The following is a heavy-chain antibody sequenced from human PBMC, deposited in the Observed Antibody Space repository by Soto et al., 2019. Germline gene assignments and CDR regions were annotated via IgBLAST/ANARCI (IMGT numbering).Heavy chain of an antibody. CDR1: GFTFSSYA. D-gene: IGHD5-18*01. CDR2: ISGSGGSI. J-gene: IGHJ4*02. Sequence: DVQLLESGGDLVQPGESLRLSCVASGFTFSSYAMNWVRQAPGMGLEGVSTISGSGGSIYYADSVKGRFAISRDNSKNTLFLQMSSLRVEDTAIYYCVKAISYGYDSLDYWGQGTLVTVSS. V-gene: IGHV3-23*01. CDR3: VKAISYGYDSLDY.